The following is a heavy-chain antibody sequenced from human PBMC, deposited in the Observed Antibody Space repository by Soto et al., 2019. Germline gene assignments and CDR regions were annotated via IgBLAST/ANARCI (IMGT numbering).Heavy chain of an antibody. V-gene: IGHV4-31*03. CDR1: GGSINSGGYY. CDR3: ATYEFYGSGRFSS. J-gene: IGHJ5*02. CDR2: IFYSGTT. Sequence: QVQLQESGPGLVQPSQTLSLTCTVSGGSINSGGYYWSWIRQHPGKGLEWIGYIFYSGTTFYNPSLKSRITMAVDTTKHHFSLRLSSVVAADTAVYYCATYEFYGSGRFSSWGQGTRVTVSS. D-gene: IGHD3-10*01.